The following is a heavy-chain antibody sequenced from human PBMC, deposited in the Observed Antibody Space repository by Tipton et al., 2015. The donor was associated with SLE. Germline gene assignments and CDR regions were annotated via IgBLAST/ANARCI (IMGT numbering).Heavy chain of an antibody. CDR2: FCCGGST. Sequence: LRLSCTVSGGSFNTYSLFWGWIRQPPGGGLEWIGSFCCGGSTYRNPSLKSRVTISADMSKNQFSLTLSDVSAADTAVYYCARGLRADSTSHFDHWGPGTLVTVSS. J-gene: IGHJ4*02. D-gene: IGHD6-13*01. CDR1: GGSFNTYSLF. CDR3: ARGLRADSTSHFDH. V-gene: IGHV4-39*07.